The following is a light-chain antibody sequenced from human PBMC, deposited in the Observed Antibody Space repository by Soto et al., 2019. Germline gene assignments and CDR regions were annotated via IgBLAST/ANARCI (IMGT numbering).Light chain of an antibody. J-gene: IGKJ1*01. CDR2: GAS. CDR1: QSVSNNY. Sequence: IVLAQSPGTMSLSPGDRAALSGRASQSVSNNYLAWYQQKPGQAPRLLIYGASNRATGIPDRFSGSGSGTDFALTISRLEPEDFAVYYCQQYGSSGTFGQGSKVAIK. CDR3: QQYGSSGT. V-gene: IGKV3-20*01.